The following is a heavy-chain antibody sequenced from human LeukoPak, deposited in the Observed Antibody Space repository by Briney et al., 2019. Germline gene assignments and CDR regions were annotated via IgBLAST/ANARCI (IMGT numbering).Heavy chain of an antibody. CDR2: IIPIFGTA. CDR1: GGTFSSYA. J-gene: IGHJ6*03. V-gene: IGHV1-69*01. CDR3: ARDGTGISNYYYYYMDV. D-gene: IGHD1-1*01. Sequence: SVKVSCKASGGTFSSYAISWVRQAPGQGLEWMGGIIPIFGTANYAQKFQGRVTITADESTSTAYMELSSLRSEDTAVYYCARDGTGISNYYYYYMDVWGKGTTVTVSS.